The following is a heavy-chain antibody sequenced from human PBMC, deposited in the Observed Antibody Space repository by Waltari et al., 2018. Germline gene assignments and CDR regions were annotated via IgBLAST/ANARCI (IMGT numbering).Heavy chain of an antibody. J-gene: IGHJ5*02. CDR2: IYYSGST. V-gene: IGHV4-39*07. Sequence: QLQLQESGPGLVKPSETLSLTCTVSGGSISSSSYYWGWIRQPPGKGLEWIGSIYYSGSTDYNTSFKSRVTISVATSTNPSSRKLSPVTAADTAVYYCARESVVVSSGWFDPWGQGTLVTVSS. D-gene: IGHD2-15*01. CDR3: ARESVVVSSGWFDP. CDR1: GGSISSSSYY.